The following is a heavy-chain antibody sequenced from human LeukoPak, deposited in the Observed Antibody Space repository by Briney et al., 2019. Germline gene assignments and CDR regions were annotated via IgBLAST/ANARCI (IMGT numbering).Heavy chain of an antibody. CDR2: IKQDESEK. D-gene: IGHD6-19*01. J-gene: IGHJ4*02. Sequence: GGSLRLSCAASGFTFSRYRMNGVRQAPEKGVEGGAIIKQDESEKYSVDSVRGRFTISRDNAKNSLYLQMNRLRVEDTAVYYCARSSGWLNDYWGQGTLVTVSS. CDR3: ARSSGWLNDY. CDR1: GFTFSRYR. V-gene: IGHV3-7*05.